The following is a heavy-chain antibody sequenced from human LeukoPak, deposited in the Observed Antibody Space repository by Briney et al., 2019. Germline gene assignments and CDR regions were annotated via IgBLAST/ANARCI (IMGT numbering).Heavy chain of an antibody. Sequence: GESLKISCAASGFSFSRYTMDWVRQAPGKGLEWVSSISSNGGHIYYADSVKGRFTISRDNAKNSLYLQMNSLRAEDTAVYTCARDLYRRQHLGLIDSWGQGTRVTVSS. V-gene: IGHV3-21*01. CDR2: ISSNGGHI. J-gene: IGHJ4*02. CDR1: GFSFSRYT. D-gene: IGHD6-13*01. CDR3: ARDLYRRQHLGLIDS.